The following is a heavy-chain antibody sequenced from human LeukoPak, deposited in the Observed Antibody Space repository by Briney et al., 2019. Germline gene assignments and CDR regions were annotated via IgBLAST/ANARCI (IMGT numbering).Heavy chain of an antibody. J-gene: IGHJ4*02. D-gene: IGHD3-3*01. CDR1: GGSISGSTYY. Sequence: PSRTLSLTCTVSGGSISGSTYYWSWIRQPPGKGLEWIGYIYHSGSTYYNPSLKSRVTMSVDMSKNQFSLKLSSVTAADTAVYHCARKEWVPHYFDYWGQGALVTVSS. CDR2: IYHSGST. V-gene: IGHV4-30-2*02. CDR3: ARKEWVPHYFDY.